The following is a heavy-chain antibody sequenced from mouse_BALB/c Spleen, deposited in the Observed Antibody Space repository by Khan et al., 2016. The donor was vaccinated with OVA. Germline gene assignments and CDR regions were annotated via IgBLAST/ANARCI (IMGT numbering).Heavy chain of an antibody. CDR1: GYSLTSGYA. Sequence: EVKLEESGPCLVQPSQSLSLTCTVTGYSLTSGYAWNWIGQFPGNKLEWMGYISYSGGTSNSPSRKSRISITRDTSKTQCFLQLNSVTPEDTATYYCARGNYYGYYFDYGGQGTPLTVSS. D-gene: IGHD1-1*01. V-gene: IGHV3-2*02. CDR3: ARGNYYGYYFDY. CDR2: ISYSGGT. J-gene: IGHJ2*01.